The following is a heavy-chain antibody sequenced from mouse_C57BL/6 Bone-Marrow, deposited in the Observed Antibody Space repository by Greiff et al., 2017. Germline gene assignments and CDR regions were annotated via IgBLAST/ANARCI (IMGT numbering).Heavy chain of an antibody. CDR1: GFTFSSYA. CDR3: TRDEEYYGSIYYWYFDV. J-gene: IGHJ1*03. CDR2: ISSGGDYI. D-gene: IGHD1-1*01. Sequence: EVKLVESGEGLVKPGGSLKLSCAASGFTFSSYAMSWVRQTPEKRLEWVAYISSGGDYIYYADTVKGRFTISRDNARNTLYLQMSSLTSEGTTMYYCTRDEEYYGSIYYWYFDVWGTGTTVTVSS. V-gene: IGHV5-9-1*02.